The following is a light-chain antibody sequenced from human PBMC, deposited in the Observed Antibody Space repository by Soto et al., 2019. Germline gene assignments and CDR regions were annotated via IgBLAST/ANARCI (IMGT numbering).Light chain of an antibody. V-gene: IGLV1-36*01. Sequence: QSFLTQPPSVSEAPRRRVTISCSGSSSNIGNNAVIWYQQLPGKAPKLLIYHDDLLPSGVSDRFSGSKSGTSASLAISGLQSEDEADYYCVAWDDSLNGWVFGGGTKVTVL. CDR2: HDD. CDR1: SSNIGNNA. J-gene: IGLJ3*02. CDR3: VAWDDSLNGWV.